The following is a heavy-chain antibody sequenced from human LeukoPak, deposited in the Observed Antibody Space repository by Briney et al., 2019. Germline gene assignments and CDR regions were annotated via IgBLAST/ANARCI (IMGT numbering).Heavy chain of an antibody. V-gene: IGHV7-4-1*02. CDR2: INTNTGNP. D-gene: IGHD3-10*01. CDR3: ARDRRPKLTYYYGSGTPSWFDP. CDR1: GYTFTSYA. J-gene: IGHJ5*02. Sequence: ASVKVSCKASGYTFTSYAMNWVRQAPGQGLEWMGWINTNTGNPTYAQGFTGRFVFSLDTSVSTAYLQISSLKAEDTAVYYCARDRRPKLTYYYGSGTPSWFDPWGQGTLVTVSS.